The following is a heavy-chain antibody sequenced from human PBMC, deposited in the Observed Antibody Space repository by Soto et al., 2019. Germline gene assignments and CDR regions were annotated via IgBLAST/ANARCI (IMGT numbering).Heavy chain of an antibody. Sequence: SETLSLTCNVSGGSISNSNYYWGWIRQPPGKGLEWIGSIYYTGNTYYNPSLKSRVTISVDTSKNQFSLKLGSVTAADTAVYYCARQIVATETFDYWGQGTLVTVSS. CDR3: ARQIVATETFDY. CDR1: GGSISNSNYY. V-gene: IGHV4-39*01. D-gene: IGHD5-12*01. J-gene: IGHJ4*02. CDR2: IYYTGNT.